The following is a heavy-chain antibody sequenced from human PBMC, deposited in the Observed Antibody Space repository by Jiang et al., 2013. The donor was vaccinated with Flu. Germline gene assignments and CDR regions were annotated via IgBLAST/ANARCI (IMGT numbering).Heavy chain of an antibody. V-gene: IGHV4-59*01. D-gene: IGHD4-17*01. Sequence: TVSGGSISSYYWSWIRQPPGKGLEWIGYIYYSGSTNYNPSLKSRVTISVDTSKNQFSLKLSSVTAADTAVYYCARHGDYAPFYYYYYGMDVWGQGTTVTVSS. CDR3: ARHGDYAPFYYYYYGMDV. J-gene: IGHJ6*02. CDR1: GGSISSYY. CDR2: IYYSGST.